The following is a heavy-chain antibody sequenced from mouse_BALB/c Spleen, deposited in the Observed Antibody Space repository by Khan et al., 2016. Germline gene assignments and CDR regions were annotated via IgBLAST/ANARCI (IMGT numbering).Heavy chain of an antibody. J-gene: IGHJ2*01. Sequence: EVQLQESGGGLVQPGGSMKLSCVASGFTFSSYWMSWVRQSPEKGLEWVAEIRLKSDNYATNYAVSVKGKFIISRDDSKSRLNLQMNSLRPEDTGIYYCTVGAFDYWGQGTTLTVSS. CDR2: IRLKSDNYAT. CDR1: GFTFSSYW. CDR3: TVGAFDY. V-gene: IGHV6-3*01.